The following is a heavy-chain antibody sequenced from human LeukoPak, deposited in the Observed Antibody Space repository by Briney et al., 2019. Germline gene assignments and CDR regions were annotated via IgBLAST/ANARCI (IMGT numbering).Heavy chain of an antibody. J-gene: IGHJ4*02. Sequence: SVKVSCKASGGTFSSYAISWVRQAPGQGLEWMGRIIPILGIANYAQKFQGRVTITADKSTSTAYMELSSLRSEDTAVYYRARGYKGYSIDYWGQGTLVTVSS. D-gene: IGHD4-23*01. CDR2: IIPILGIA. CDR1: GGTFSSYA. CDR3: ARGYKGYSIDY. V-gene: IGHV1-69*04.